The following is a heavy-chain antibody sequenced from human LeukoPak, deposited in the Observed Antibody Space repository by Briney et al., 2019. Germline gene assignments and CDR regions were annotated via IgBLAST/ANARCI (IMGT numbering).Heavy chain of an antibody. CDR1: VFTFSRYV. Sequence: PGWSVPLSCPASVFTFSRYVLSWVRPAPARGLAGVSTISGRGANTYYADAVKGRFTISRDNSKRTRHLEMNNLRAEDTAVYYWAAGRWGSQPSEFDLWGRGTLVIVSS. CDR3: AAGRWGSQPSEFDL. CDR2: ISGRGANT. V-gene: IGHV3-23*01. D-gene: IGHD7-27*01. J-gene: IGHJ2*01.